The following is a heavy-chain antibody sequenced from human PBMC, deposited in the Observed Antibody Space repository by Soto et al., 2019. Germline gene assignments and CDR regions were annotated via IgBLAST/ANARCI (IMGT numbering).Heavy chain of an antibody. Sequence: PGVSLRLSCAASGFTFSNAWMSWVRQAPGKGLEWVGRIKSKTDGGTTDYAAPVKGRFTISRDDSKNTLYLQMNSLKTEDTAVYYCTTVVVPAATSYYYYYGMDVWGQGTTVTVSS. J-gene: IGHJ6*02. CDR2: IKSKTDGGTT. V-gene: IGHV3-15*01. D-gene: IGHD2-2*01. CDR1: GFTFSNAW. CDR3: TTVVVPAATSYYYYYGMDV.